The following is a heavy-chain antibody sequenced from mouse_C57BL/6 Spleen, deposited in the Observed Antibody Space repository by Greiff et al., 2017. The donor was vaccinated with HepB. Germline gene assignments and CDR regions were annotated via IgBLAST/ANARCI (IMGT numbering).Heavy chain of an antibody. CDR3: ARSGYDDGFAY. CDR1: GYTFTSYW. CDR2: IDPSDSYT. J-gene: IGHJ3*01. V-gene: IGHV1-59*01. Sequence: QVHVKQPGAELVRPGTSVKLSCKASGYTFTSYWMHWVKQRPGQGLEWIGVIDPSDSYTNYNQKFKGKATLTVDTSSSTAYMQLSSLTSEDSAVYYCARSGYDDGFAYWGQGTLVTVSA. D-gene: IGHD2-2*01.